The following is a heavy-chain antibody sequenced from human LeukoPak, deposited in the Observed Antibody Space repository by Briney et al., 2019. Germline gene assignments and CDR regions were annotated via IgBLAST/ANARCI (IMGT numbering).Heavy chain of an antibody. D-gene: IGHD2-2*01. CDR3: AKSVYYCSSTSCSNCYYYGMDV. Sequence: QPGGSLRLSCAASGFTFSSYAMSWVRQAPGKGLEWVSAISGSGGSTYYADSVKGRFTISRDNSKNTLYLQMNSLRAEDTAVYYCAKSVYYCSSTSCSNCYYYGMDVWGQGTTVTVSS. V-gene: IGHV3-23*01. CDR1: GFTFSSYA. J-gene: IGHJ6*02. CDR2: ISGSGGST.